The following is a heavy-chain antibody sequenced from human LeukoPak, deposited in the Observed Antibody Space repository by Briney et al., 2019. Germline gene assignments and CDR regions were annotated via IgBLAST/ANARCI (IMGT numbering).Heavy chain of an antibody. V-gene: IGHV3-7*01. CDR2: INQDGSQR. CDR1: GFTFSNHW. Sequence: PGGSLRLSCAASGFTFSNHWMKWVRQAPGKGLEWVANINQDGSQRYYVDSVKGRFTISRDNAKNSLYLQMNSLRAEDTAVYYCARDYCSGGSCYFNDAFDIWGQGTMVTVSS. D-gene: IGHD2-15*01. J-gene: IGHJ3*02. CDR3: ARDYCSGGSCYFNDAFDI.